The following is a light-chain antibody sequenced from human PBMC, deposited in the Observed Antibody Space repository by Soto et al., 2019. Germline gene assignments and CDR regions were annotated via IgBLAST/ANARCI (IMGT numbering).Light chain of an antibody. CDR3: CSYAGSYTYV. J-gene: IGLJ1*01. V-gene: IGLV2-11*01. Sequence: QSVLTQPRSVSGSPGQSVTISCTGTSSGVGGHNYVSWYQQYPGKAPKLLLSSVSKRPSGVTDRFSGYKSGNTASLTISGLQAEDEADYYCCSYAGSYTYVFGTGTKVTV. CDR1: SSGVGGHNY. CDR2: SVS.